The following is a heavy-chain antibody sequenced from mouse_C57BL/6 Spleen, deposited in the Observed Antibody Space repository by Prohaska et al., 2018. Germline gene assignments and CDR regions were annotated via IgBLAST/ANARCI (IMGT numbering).Heavy chain of an antibody. D-gene: IGHD1-1*02. CDR3: RASDISSGINAEY. Sequence: EVMLEETGGGLVQPGGSMKLSCVASGFTFSNYWMHLVLQSPETGLEWVDQIRLKSDNYGTHYEEYGKGRFTISRDDSKFKVYVENRNLHYGLHSIHYRRASDISSGINAEYWGQGTTLTVSS. CDR1: GFTFSNYW. J-gene: IGHJ2*01. V-gene: IGHV6-3*01. CDR2: IRLKSDNYGT.